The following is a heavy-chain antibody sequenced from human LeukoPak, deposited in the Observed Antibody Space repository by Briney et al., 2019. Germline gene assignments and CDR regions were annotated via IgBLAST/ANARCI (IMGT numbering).Heavy chain of an antibody. J-gene: IGHJ5*02. Sequence: ASVNVSCKVSGYTLTELSMHWVRQAPGKGLEWMGGFDPEDGETIYAQKFQGRVTMTEDTSTDTAYMELSSLRSEDTAVYYCATVVNRRQLPLLNWFDHWGQGTLVTVSS. V-gene: IGHV1-24*01. D-gene: IGHD2-15*01. CDR1: GYTLTELS. CDR2: FDPEDGET. CDR3: ATVVNRRQLPLLNWFDH.